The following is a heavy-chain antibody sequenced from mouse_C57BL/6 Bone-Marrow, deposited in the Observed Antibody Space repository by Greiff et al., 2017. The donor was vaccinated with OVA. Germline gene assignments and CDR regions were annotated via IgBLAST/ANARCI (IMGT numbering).Heavy chain of an antibody. J-gene: IGHJ4*01. CDR2: IRLKSDNYAT. D-gene: IGHD1-1*01. CDR3: TITTVVENYAMDY. Sequence: DVKLVESGGGLVQPGGSMKLSCVASGFTFSNYWMNWVRQSPEKGLEWVAQIRLKSDNYATHYAESVKGRFTISRDDFKSSVYLQMNNLRAEDTGIYYCTITTVVENYAMDYWGQGTSVTVSS. CDR1: GFTFSNYW. V-gene: IGHV6-3*01.